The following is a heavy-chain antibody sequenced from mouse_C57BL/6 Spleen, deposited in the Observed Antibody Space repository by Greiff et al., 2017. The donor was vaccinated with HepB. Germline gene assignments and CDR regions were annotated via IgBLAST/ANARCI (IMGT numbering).Heavy chain of an antibody. CDR1: GYTFTSYT. V-gene: IGHV1-4*01. CDR2: INPSSGYT. CDR3: ARGSVEVYYAMDY. D-gene: IGHD1-1*01. Sequence: QVQLQQSGAELARPGASVKMSCKASGYTFTSYTMHWVKQRPGQGLEWIGYINPSSGYTKYNQKFKDKATLTADKSSSTAYMQLSSLTSEDSAVYYCARGSVEVYYAMDYWGQGTSVTVSS. J-gene: IGHJ4*01.